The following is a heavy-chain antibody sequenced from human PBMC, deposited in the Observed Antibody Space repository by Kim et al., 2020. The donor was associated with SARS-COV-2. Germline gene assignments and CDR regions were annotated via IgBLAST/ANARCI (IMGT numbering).Heavy chain of an antibody. Sequence: GGSLRLSCAASGFTFSSYAMSWVRQAPGKGLEWVSAISGSGGSTYYADSVKGRFTISRDNSKNTLYLQMNSLRAEDTAVYYCANQIRPKQWLVGPVSDYWGQGTLVTVSS. CDR2: ISGSGGST. D-gene: IGHD6-19*01. J-gene: IGHJ4*02. V-gene: IGHV3-23*01. CDR3: ANQIRPKQWLVGPVSDY. CDR1: GFTFSSYA.